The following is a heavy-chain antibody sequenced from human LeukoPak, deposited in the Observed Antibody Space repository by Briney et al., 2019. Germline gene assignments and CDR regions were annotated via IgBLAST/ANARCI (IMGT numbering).Heavy chain of an antibody. V-gene: IGHV4-39*01. D-gene: IGHD6-13*01. CDR3: RGYGPSSD. CDR1: GGSISSSSYY. J-gene: IGHJ4*02. CDR2: IYYSGST. Sequence: PSETLSLTCTVSGGSISSSSYYWGWIRQPPGKGLEWIGSIYYSGSTYYNPSLKSRVTISVDTSKNQFSLKLSSVTAADTAVYYCRGYGPSSDWGQETLVTVSS.